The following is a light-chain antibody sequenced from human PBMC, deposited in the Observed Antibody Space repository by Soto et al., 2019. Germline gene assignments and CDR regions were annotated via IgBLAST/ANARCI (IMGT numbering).Light chain of an antibody. CDR1: QSISSW. CDR2: DAS. J-gene: IGKJ5*01. CDR3: QQYNSYPIT. Sequence: IQITQSPSTLSASVGDRVSITSRASQSISSWLAWYQQKPGKAPKLLIYDASILESGVPSRFSGSGSGTEFTLTISSLQPDDFATYYCQQYNSYPITFGLGTRLEI. V-gene: IGKV1-5*01.